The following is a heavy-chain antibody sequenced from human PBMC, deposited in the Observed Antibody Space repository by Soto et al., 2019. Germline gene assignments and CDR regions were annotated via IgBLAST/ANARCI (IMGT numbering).Heavy chain of an antibody. D-gene: IGHD3-22*01. CDR2: IYYSGST. J-gene: IGHJ4*02. CDR3: ARDGDYYDSSGYYWRYFDY. CDR1: GGSISSGDYY. V-gene: IGHV4-30-4*01. Sequence: QVQLQESGPGLVKPSQTLSLTCTVSGGSISSGDYYWSWIRQPPGKGLEWIGYIYYSGSTYYNPPLKSRVTTSVDTSKNQFSLKLSSVAAADTAVYYCARDGDYYDSSGYYWRYFDYWGQGTLVTVSS.